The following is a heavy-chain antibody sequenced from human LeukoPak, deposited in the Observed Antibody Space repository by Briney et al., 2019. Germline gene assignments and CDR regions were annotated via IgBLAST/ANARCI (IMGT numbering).Heavy chain of an antibody. CDR1: GFTFSSYW. CDR3: ARGLRLGILTFFDY. V-gene: IGHV3-7*01. D-gene: IGHD7-27*01. Sequence: GGSLRLSCAASGFTFSSYWMSWVRQGPGKGLEWVANIKQDGSEKYYVDSVKGRFTISRDNAKNSLYLQMNSLRAEDTAVYYCARGLRLGILTFFDYWGQGTLVTVSS. CDR2: IKQDGSEK. J-gene: IGHJ4*02.